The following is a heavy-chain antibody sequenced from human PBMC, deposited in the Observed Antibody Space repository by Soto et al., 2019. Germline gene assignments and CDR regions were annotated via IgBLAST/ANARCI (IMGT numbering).Heavy chain of an antibody. J-gene: IGHJ3*02. CDR2: ISAYNGNT. CDR3: ARVRVRAIAVGYDAFDI. CDR1: GYTFTSYG. D-gene: IGHD6-19*01. V-gene: IGHV1-18*01. Sequence: QVQLVQSGAEVKKPGASVKVSCKASGYTFTSYGISWVRQAPGQGLEWMGWISAYNGNTNYAQKLQGRVTMTADTSTSRAYMELRSLRSDDTAVYYCARVRVRAIAVGYDAFDIWGQGTMVTVSS.